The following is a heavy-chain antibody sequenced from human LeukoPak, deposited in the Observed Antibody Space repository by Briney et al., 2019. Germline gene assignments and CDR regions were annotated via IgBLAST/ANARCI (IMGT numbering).Heavy chain of an antibody. Sequence: SETLSLTCTVSGVSISSYYWSWIRQPPGTGLEWIGYIYYNGSTDSNPSLKSRVTMSVDTSKNQFSLSLSSVTAADTALYYCARGGGVSDYWGQGTLVTVSS. CDR1: GVSISSYY. CDR2: IYYNGST. J-gene: IGHJ4*02. D-gene: IGHD3-16*01. CDR3: ARGGGVSDY. V-gene: IGHV4-59*01.